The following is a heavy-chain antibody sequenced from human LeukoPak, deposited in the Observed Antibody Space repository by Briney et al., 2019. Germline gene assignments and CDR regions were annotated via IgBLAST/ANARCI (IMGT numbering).Heavy chain of an antibody. CDR1: GFTVSSDY. CDR2: IYSGGST. CDR3: ASTFYGDSPPY. Sequence: GGSLRLSCAASGFTVSSDYMSWVRQAPGKGLEWVSVIYSGGSTYYADSVKGRFTISRDNSKNTLYLQMNSLRAEDTAVYYCASTFYGDSPPYWGQGTLVTVSS. D-gene: IGHD4-17*01. J-gene: IGHJ4*02. V-gene: IGHV3-66*01.